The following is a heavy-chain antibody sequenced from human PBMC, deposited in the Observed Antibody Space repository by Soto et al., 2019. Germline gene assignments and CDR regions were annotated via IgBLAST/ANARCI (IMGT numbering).Heavy chain of an antibody. V-gene: IGHV1-69*06. CDR3: ASKEAGTGGYYYNGMDV. CDR1: GGTFSSYA. J-gene: IGHJ6*02. CDR2: IIPIFGTA. Sequence: ASVKVSCKASGGTFSSYAISWVRQAPGQGLEWMGGIIPIFGTANYAQKFQGRVTITADKSTSTAYMELSSLRSEDTAVYYCASKEAGTGGYYYNGMDVWGQGTTVTFSS. D-gene: IGHD1-1*01.